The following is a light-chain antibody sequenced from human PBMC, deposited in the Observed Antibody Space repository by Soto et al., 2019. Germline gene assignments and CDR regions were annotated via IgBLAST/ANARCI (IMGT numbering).Light chain of an antibody. CDR2: DNN. CDR3: GTWDTSLSTPYV. CDR1: SSNIGNNF. J-gene: IGLJ1*01. Sequence: QSVMSQPPSVSAAPGEKVTISFSGSSSNIGNNFVSWYQQVPGTAPKLLIYDNNNRPSGSPDRFYGYKSGTSATLGTTGLQTGDEADYYCGTWDTSLSTPYVFGTGTKVPVL. V-gene: IGLV1-51*01.